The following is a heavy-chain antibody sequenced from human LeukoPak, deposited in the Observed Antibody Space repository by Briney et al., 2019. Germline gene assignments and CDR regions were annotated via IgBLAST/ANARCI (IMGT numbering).Heavy chain of an antibody. CDR3: ARLACLTLIRGVTGYHSLDV. J-gene: IGHJ6*04. CDR2: IYYSGST. Sequence: PSETLSLTCTVSGGSINTFYWSWIRQPPGGGLDWVGYIYYSGSTNYNPSLKSRVTISVDASKNQFSLWLSSVTAADTAVYYCARLACLTLIRGVTGYHSLDVWGKGTKVTVSS. D-gene: IGHD3-10*01. CDR1: GGSINTFY. V-gene: IGHV4-59*01.